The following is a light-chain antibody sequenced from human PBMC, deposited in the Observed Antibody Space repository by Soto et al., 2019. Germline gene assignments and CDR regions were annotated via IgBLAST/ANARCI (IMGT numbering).Light chain of an antibody. V-gene: IGKV3-20*01. J-gene: IGKJ1*01. CDR2: GAS. CDR3: QQYGGPWT. Sequence: EIVLTQSPGTLSLSPGERATLSCRASQSVGSNYLAWHQQKPGQAPRLLIFGASSRASGIPDRFSGSGSGTDFTLTISRLEPEDFAVYYCQQYGGPWTFGQGTKVEIK. CDR1: QSVGSNY.